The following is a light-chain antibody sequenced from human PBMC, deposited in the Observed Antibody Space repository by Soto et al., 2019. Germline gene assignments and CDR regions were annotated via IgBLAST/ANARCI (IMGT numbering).Light chain of an antibody. CDR3: QQGHNWPLT. Sequence: EIVMTQSPATLYVSPGESATLSCRASQSISSELAWYQQKPGQPPRLLIYGASTRATGVPARFTGSGSGSDFTLTISGLQSEDFAVYYCQQGHNWPLTFGQGTRLEI. CDR1: QSISSE. J-gene: IGKJ2*01. CDR2: GAS. V-gene: IGKV3-15*01.